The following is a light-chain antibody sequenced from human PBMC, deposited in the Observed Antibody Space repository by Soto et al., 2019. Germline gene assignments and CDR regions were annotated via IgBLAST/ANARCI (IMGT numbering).Light chain of an antibody. CDR3: SSYTGSSTRWV. CDR2: GVS. V-gene: IGLV2-14*01. J-gene: IGLJ3*02. CDR1: SSDVGGYNY. Sequence: QSALTQPASVSGSPGQSITISCTGTSSDVGGYNYASWYQQHPGKAPKLMIYGVSNRPSGVSDRFSGSKSVNTASLTISGLQAEDEADYYCSSYTGSSTRWVFGGGTKLTVL.